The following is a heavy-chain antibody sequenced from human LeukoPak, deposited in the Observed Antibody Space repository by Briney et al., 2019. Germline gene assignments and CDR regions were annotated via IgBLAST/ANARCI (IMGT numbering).Heavy chain of an antibody. CDR1: GVSICSYY. CDR3: ARDSGDYGDYAYWYFDL. D-gene: IGHD4-17*01. Sequence: SETLSLTCTVSGVSICSYYWSWIRQPPGKGLEWIGYIYYSGSTNYNPSLKSRVTISVDTSQNQFSLKPSSVTAADTAVYYCARDSGDYGDYAYWYFDLWGRGTLVTVSS. V-gene: IGHV4-59*01. J-gene: IGHJ2*01. CDR2: IYYSGST.